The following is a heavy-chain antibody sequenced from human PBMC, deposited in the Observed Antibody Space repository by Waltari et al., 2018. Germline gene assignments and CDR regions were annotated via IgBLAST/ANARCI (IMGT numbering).Heavy chain of an antibody. Sequence: EVQLVQSGAEVKKPGATVTIHCKVSGYPFTAYYMHWMQQAPGKGLEWMGLGEPEDGETIYAEKFQGRVTITADTSTDTAYMELSSLRSEDTAVYYCATGDDYGGKPQDYWGQGTLVTVSS. CDR2: GEPEDGET. J-gene: IGHJ4*02. CDR1: GYPFTAYY. CDR3: ATGDDYGGKPQDY. V-gene: IGHV1-69-2*01. D-gene: IGHD4-17*01.